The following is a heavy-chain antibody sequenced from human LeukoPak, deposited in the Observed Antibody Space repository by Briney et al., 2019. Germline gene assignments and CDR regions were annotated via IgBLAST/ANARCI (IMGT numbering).Heavy chain of an antibody. V-gene: IGHV1-18*01. CDR1: GYTFTSYG. D-gene: IGHD2-2*01. Sequence: ASVKVSCKASGYTFTSYGISWVRQAPGQGLEWMGWISAYNGNTNYAQKLQGRVTMTTDTSTSTVYMELRSLRSDDTAVYYCARDHPGYCSSTSCYLFDYWGQGTLVTVSS. J-gene: IGHJ4*02. CDR2: ISAYNGNT. CDR3: ARDHPGYCSSTSCYLFDY.